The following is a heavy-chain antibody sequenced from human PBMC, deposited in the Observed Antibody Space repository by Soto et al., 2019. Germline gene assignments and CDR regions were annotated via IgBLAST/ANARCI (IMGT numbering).Heavy chain of an antibody. Sequence: GGSLRLSCAASGFTFSSYGMHWVRQAPGKGLEWVAVISYDGSNKYYADSVKGRFTTSRDNSKNTLYLQMNSLRAEDTAVYYCAKDLGALGPRRYYYYYGMDVWGQGTTVTVSS. CDR3: AKDLGALGPRRYYYYYGMDV. J-gene: IGHJ6*02. CDR2: ISYDGSNK. V-gene: IGHV3-30*18. CDR1: GFTFSSYG.